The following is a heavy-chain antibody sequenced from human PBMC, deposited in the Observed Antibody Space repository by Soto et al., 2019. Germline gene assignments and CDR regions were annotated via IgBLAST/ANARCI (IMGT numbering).Heavy chain of an antibody. CDR1: GYTFNSYG. Sequence: AVKVAFKASGYTFNSYGIRLVRQTPGQGLEWMGWISAYNGNTNYAQKLQGRVTMTTDTSTSTAYMELRSLRSDDTAVYYCARAGLVYYYDSSGYLDAFDIWGQGTIVTVSS. CDR2: ISAYNGNT. J-gene: IGHJ3*02. V-gene: IGHV1-18*01. CDR3: ARAGLVYYYDSSGYLDAFDI. D-gene: IGHD3-22*01.